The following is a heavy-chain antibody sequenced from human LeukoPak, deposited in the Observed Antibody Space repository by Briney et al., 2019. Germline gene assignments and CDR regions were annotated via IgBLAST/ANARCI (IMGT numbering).Heavy chain of an antibody. CDR1: GGSISSGDYY. Sequence: SETLSLTCTVSGGSISSGDYYWSWIRQPPWKGLEWIGYIYYSGSTYYNPSLKSRVTISVDTSKNQFSLKLSSVTAADTAVYYCARVRVTISIDPWGQGTLVTVSS. CDR2: IYYSGST. CDR3: ARVRVTISIDP. V-gene: IGHV4-30-4*08. J-gene: IGHJ5*02. D-gene: IGHD3-3*01.